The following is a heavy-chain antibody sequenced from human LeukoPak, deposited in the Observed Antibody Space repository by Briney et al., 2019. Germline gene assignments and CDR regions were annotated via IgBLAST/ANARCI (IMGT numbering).Heavy chain of an antibody. Sequence: SETLSLTCTVSGGSINTYYWNWIRQPPGKGLEWIGYIYSSGRTNYNPSHKSRVTISVDTSKNQFSLKLSSVTAADTAVYYCARVRGIVATVNYFDYWGQGTLVTVSS. V-gene: IGHV4-59*01. D-gene: IGHD5-12*01. J-gene: IGHJ4*02. CDR3: ARVRGIVATVNYFDY. CDR2: IYSSGRT. CDR1: GGSINTYY.